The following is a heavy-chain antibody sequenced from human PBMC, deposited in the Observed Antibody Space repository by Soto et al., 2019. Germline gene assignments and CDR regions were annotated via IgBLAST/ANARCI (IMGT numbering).Heavy chain of an antibody. D-gene: IGHD2-15*01. CDR2: ISSSSSYI. V-gene: IGHV3-21*01. J-gene: IGHJ3*02. Sequence: EVQLVESGGGLVKPGGSLRLSCAASGFTFSSYSMNWVRQAPGKGLEWVSSISSSSSYIYYADSVKGRFTISRDNAKNSLYLQMNSLRAEDTAVYYCAREKGYCSGGSCYEIDAFDIWGQGTMVTVSS. CDR3: AREKGYCSGGSCYEIDAFDI. CDR1: GFTFSSYS.